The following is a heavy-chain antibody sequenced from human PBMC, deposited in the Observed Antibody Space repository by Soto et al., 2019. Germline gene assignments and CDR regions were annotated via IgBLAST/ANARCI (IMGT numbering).Heavy chain of an antibody. D-gene: IGHD6-19*01. CDR3: ASPIAVGKDPYYYYGMDV. J-gene: IGHJ6*02. CDR1: GYTFTSYG. V-gene: IGHV1-18*01. CDR2: ISAYNGNT. Sequence: ASVKVSCKASGYTFTSYGISWVRQAPGQGLEWMGWISAYNGNTNYAQKLQGRVTMTTDTSTSTAYMELRSLRSDDTAVYYCASPIAVGKDPYYYYGMDVWGQGTTVTVSS.